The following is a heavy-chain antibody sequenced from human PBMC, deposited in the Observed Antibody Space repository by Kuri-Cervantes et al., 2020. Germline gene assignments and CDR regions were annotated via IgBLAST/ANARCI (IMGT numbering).Heavy chain of an antibody. CDR2: IIPIFGTA. V-gene: IGHV1-69*13. CDR1: GYTFTSYA. Sequence: SVKVSCKASGYTFTSYAMNWVRQAPGQGLEWMGGIIPIFGTANYAQKFQGRVTITADESTSTAYMELSSLRSEDTAVYYCARDQGTVTEQNQDYGDWYYYYYGMDVWGQGTTVTVSS. J-gene: IGHJ6*02. CDR3: ARDQGTVTEQNQDYGDWYYYYYGMDV. D-gene: IGHD4-17*01.